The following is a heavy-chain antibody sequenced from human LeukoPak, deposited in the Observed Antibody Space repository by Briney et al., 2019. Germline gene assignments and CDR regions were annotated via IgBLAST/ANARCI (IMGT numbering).Heavy chain of an antibody. V-gene: IGHV3-64D*06. J-gene: IGHJ4*02. CDR3: VKGTAGSWYKFDY. Sequence: QPGGSLRLSCSASGFTFSSYAMHWVRQAPGKGLEYVSAISSNGGSTYYADSVKGRFTISRDNSKNTLYLQMSSLRAEDTAVYYCVKGTAGSWYKFDYWGQGTLVTVSS. D-gene: IGHD6-13*01. CDR1: GFTFSSYA. CDR2: ISSNGGST.